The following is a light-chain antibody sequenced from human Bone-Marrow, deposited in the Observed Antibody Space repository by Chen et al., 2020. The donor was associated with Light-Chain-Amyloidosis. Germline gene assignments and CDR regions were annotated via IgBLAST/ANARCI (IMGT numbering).Light chain of an antibody. CDR3: QSADSSGTYEGI. Sequence: SYELTQPPSVSVSPGQPARITCSGDDLPTKYAYWYQQKPGQAPVLVIQRDTERPSGISERFSGSSAGTTATLTIRGVQAEDEADYHCQSADSSGTYEGIFGGGTKLTVL. CDR1: DLPTKY. V-gene: IGLV3-25*03. J-gene: IGLJ2*01. CDR2: RDT.